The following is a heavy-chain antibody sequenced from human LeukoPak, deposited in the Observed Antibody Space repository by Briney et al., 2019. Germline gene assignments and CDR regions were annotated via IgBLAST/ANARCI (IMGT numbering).Heavy chain of an antibody. CDR2: ISSSSSYI. CDR1: GFTFSRYS. J-gene: IGHJ3*02. Sequence: GGSLRLSCAASGFTFSRYSMNWVRQAPGKGLEWVSSISSSSSYIYYTDSVKGRFTISRDNAKNSLYLQMNSLRAEDTAVYYCASLLYHDAFDIWGQGTMVTVSS. CDR3: ASLLYHDAFDI. V-gene: IGHV3-21*01. D-gene: IGHD2-2*01.